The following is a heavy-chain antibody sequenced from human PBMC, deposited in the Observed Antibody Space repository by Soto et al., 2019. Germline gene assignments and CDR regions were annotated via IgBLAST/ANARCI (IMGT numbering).Heavy chain of an antibody. J-gene: IGHJ4*02. CDR1: GFTFSAYW. CDR3: TRGPRVSSTGTGAH. Sequence: PGGSLRLSCEDSGFTFSAYWMHWVRQVPGKGLIWVSRISDDGSTTTYADSVKGRFTISRDNAKNTLYLQMNSLRADDTGLYYCTRGPRVSSTGTGAHWGQGTLVAVSS. D-gene: IGHD1-1*01. V-gene: IGHV3-74*01. CDR2: ISDDGSTT.